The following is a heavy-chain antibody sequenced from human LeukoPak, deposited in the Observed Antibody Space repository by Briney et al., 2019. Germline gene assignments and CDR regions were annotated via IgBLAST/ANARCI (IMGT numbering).Heavy chain of an antibody. CDR2: IFTSGST. V-gene: IGHV4-4*09. Sequence: SDTLSLTCTVSGGPISSYYWSWIRQPPGKGLEWIGYIFTSGSTNYNPSLKSRVTISVDTSKNQFSLKLSSVTAADTAVYYCARNGGDAYNTFDYWGQGTLVSVSS. J-gene: IGHJ4*02. D-gene: IGHD5-24*01. CDR1: GGPISSYY. CDR3: ARNGGDAYNTFDY.